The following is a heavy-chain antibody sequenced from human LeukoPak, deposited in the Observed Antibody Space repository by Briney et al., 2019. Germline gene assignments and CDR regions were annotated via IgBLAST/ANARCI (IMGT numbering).Heavy chain of an antibody. V-gene: IGHV4-59*08. CDR1: GGSISSYY. D-gene: IGHD3-16*01. J-gene: IGHJ6*03. Sequence: SETLSLTCTVSGGSISSYYWSWIRQPPGKGLEWIGYIYYSGSTNYNPSLKSRVTISVDTSKNQFSLKLSSVTAADTAVYYCAIGGGVYMDVWGKGTTVTVSS. CDR2: IYYSGST. CDR3: AIGGGVYMDV.